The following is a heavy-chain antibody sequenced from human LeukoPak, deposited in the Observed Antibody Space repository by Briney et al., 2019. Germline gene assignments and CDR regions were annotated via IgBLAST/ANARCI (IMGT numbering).Heavy chain of an antibody. D-gene: IGHD6-19*01. CDR3: ANIAVAGTAPHDY. CDR2: ISGSGGST. V-gene: IGHV3-23*01. Sequence: PGGCLRLSCAASGVTFSSHWVHWVRQAPWKGLEWVSAISGSGGSTYYADSVKGRFTISRDNSKNTLYLQMNSLRAEDTAVYYCANIAVAGTAPHDYWGQGTLVTVSS. J-gene: IGHJ4*02. CDR1: GVTFSSHW.